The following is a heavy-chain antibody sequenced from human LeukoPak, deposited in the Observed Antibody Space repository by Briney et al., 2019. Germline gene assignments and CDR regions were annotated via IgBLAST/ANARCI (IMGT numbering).Heavy chain of an antibody. CDR3: ARDLTLADAGGFEY. CDR1: GFTSRSYT. D-gene: IGHD6-13*01. CDR2: ISSNAIYI. V-gene: IGHV3-21*01. Sequence: GGSRRLAWAPSGFTSRSYTMDCLRQAPGKGLEWVSTISSNAIYINYAASVKGGFTISSDNSETSLYLQIDSLTADDTARYFSARDLTLADAGGFEYWGQRALVTASS. J-gene: IGHJ4*02.